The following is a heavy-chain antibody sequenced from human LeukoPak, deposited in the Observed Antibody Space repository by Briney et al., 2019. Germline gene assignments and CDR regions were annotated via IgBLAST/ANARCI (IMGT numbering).Heavy chain of an antibody. Sequence: AAVKVSCKASGYTFTSYYMHWVRQAPGQGLERMGIINPSGGSTSYAQKFQGRVTMTRDTSTSTVYMELSSLRSEDTAVYYCARKDSVSRGLYYYYYGMDVWGQGTTVTVSS. CDR2: INPSGGST. CDR3: ARKDSVSRGLYYYYYGMDV. V-gene: IGHV1-46*01. D-gene: IGHD3-10*01. CDR1: GYTFTSYY. J-gene: IGHJ6*02.